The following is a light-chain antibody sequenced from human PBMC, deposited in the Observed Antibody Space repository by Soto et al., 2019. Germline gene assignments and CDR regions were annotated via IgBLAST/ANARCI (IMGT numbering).Light chain of an antibody. J-gene: IGKJ1*01. CDR2: ATS. CDR3: QQYHTYWWT. Sequence: EIVLTQSPATLSLSPGERATLSCRASQRVDDSHLAWYQLRPGQAPRLLIYATSSRATGIPDRFTGGGAGTGFTLTINSLQPDDSATYYCQQYHTYWWTFGQGTKVDIK. CDR1: QRVDDSH. V-gene: IGKV3-20*01.